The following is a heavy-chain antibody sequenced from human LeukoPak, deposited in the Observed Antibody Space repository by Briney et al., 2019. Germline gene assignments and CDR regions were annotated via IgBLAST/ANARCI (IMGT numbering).Heavy chain of an antibody. CDR2: MNPNSGNT. J-gene: IGHJ4*02. V-gene: IGHV1-8*01. Sequence: ASVKVSCKASGYTFASYDINWVRQASGQGLEWMGWMNPNSGNTGYAQKFQGRVTMTRNTSISTAYMELSSLRSEHTAVYYCAREGPTHFDYWGQGTLVTVSS. CDR3: AREGPTHFDY. CDR1: GYTFASYD.